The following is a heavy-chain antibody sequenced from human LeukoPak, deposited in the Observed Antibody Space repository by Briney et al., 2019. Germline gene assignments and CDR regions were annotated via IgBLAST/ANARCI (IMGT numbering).Heavy chain of an antibody. V-gene: IGHV4-59*01. Sequence: SETLSLTCSVSDDSITMYYWTWIRQPPGKGLEWIGYVDHTGSTNFNPSPNGRVSISRGTTKNLFSLRLRSVTAADTAVYFCARGRVSSSTWYSTYYYYFYMDVWGKGTTVTVSS. CDR1: DDSITMYY. J-gene: IGHJ6*03. CDR3: ARGRVSSSTWYSTYYYYFYMDV. CDR2: VDHTGST. D-gene: IGHD1-1*01.